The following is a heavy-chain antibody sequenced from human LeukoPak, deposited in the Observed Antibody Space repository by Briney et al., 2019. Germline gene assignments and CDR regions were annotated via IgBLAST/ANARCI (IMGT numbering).Heavy chain of an antibody. Sequence: PGGSLRLSCAASGFTVSSNYMSWVRQAPGKGLEWVSVIYSDTSTYYADSVKGRFTISRDNSKNTLFLQRNSLRDEDTAVYYCARGSAFDMWGQGTMVTVSS. CDR2: IYSDTST. CDR3: ARGSAFDM. J-gene: IGHJ3*02. CDR1: GFTVSSNY. V-gene: IGHV3-66*01.